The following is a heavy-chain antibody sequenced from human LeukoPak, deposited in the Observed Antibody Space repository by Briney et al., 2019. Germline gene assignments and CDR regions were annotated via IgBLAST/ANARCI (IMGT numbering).Heavy chain of an antibody. J-gene: IGHJ5*02. CDR3: AAEYSSGSNWFDP. CDR2: IYYSGST. V-gene: IGHV4-39*01. Sequence: SETLSLTCTVSGGSISSSSYYCGWIRQPPGKGLEWIGRIYYSGSTYYNPSLKSRVTISVDTSKNQSSLKLSSVTAADTAVYYCAAEYSSGSNWFDPWGQGTLVTVSS. CDR1: GGSISSSSYY. D-gene: IGHD6-19*01.